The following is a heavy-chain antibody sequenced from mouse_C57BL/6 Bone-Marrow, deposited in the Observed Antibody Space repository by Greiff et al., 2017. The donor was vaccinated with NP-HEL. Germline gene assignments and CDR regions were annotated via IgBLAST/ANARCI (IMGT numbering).Heavy chain of an antibody. CDR2: ISYDGSN. CDR1: GYSITSGYY. D-gene: IGHD2-4*01. V-gene: IGHV3-6*01. J-gene: IGHJ1*03. Sequence: EVKLLESGPGLVKPSQSLSLTCSVTGYSITSGYYWNWIRQFPGNKLEWMGYISYDGSNNYNPSLKNRISITRDTSKNQFFLKLNSVTTEDTATYYCARDYYDYDERVWYFDVWGTGTTVTVSS. CDR3: ARDYYDYDERVWYFDV.